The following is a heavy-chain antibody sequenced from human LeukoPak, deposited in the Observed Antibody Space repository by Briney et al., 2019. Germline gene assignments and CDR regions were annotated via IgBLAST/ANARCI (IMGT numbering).Heavy chain of an antibody. V-gene: IGHV3-74*01. Sequence: GGPLRLSCAASGFTFSSYWMHWVRQVPGKGLVWVSRNKTDGSSISYAHSVKGRVTISRDNAKNTLYLQMNSLRAEDTAVYYCARDSTVVPAAPDYWGQGTLVTVSS. CDR3: ARDSTVVPAAPDY. CDR2: NKTDGSSI. CDR1: GFTFSSYW. D-gene: IGHD2-2*01. J-gene: IGHJ4*02.